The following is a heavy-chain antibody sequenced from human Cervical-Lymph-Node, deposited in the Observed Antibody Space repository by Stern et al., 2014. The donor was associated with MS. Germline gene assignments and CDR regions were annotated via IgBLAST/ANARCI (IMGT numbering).Heavy chain of an antibody. CDR2: IFPGGPDI. CDR1: GYTFTSYW. V-gene: IGHV5-51*01. Sequence: QLVQSGPEVKRPGESLKISCQASGYTFTSYWIGGVRQMPGKGLEWIAIIFPGGPDIRYSPSFQGQVTISADKSSSTAYLQWNNLKASDTAIYYCARQRYFDYWGQGTLVTVSS. CDR3: ARQRYFDY. J-gene: IGHJ4*02.